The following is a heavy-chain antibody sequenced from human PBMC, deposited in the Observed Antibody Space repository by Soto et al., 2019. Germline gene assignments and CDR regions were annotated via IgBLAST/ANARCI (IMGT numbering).Heavy chain of an antibody. J-gene: IGHJ6*02. Sequence: SVKVSCKASGGSFSTYGISWVRQAPGQGLEWMGEIIPVFGTERYAQRFKRRVTITADRSTSTAYMELSSLRSEDTAVYYCARELGKYSTSHYYFYGMDVWGQGTTVTVSS. V-gene: IGHV1-69*06. CDR2: IIPVFGTE. D-gene: IGHD6-6*01. CDR1: GGSFSTYG. CDR3: ARELGKYSTSHYYFYGMDV.